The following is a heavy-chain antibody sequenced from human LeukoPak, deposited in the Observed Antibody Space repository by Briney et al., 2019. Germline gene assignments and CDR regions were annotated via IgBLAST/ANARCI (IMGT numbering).Heavy chain of an antibody. D-gene: IGHD5-12*01. CDR2: MRNGDGDT. Sequence: PGGSLRLSCVASGFTFSNYAMSWVRQAPGKGLEWVAVMRNGDGDTTYADSVRGRFTISRDNSKNRLDLQMNSLRPEDTAVYYCAKDDFEWLRSGQFFDYWGQGTLVTVSS. V-gene: IGHV3-23*01. J-gene: IGHJ4*02. CDR3: AKDDFEWLRSGQFFDY. CDR1: GFTFSNYA.